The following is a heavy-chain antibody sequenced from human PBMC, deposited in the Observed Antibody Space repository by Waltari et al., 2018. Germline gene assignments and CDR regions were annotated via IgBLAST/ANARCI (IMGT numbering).Heavy chain of an antibody. CDR3: ARSFGGSGSYKFDT. CDR2: VHYTGKT. D-gene: IGHD3-10*01. Sequence: RLQESGPGRMKPSETLSLLCTVSGASISISTHYWGWIRQTPGMGPEWIGSVHYTGKTYNNPSRESRVSLSVDTSKNLFSLELTSVTAADTATYFCARSFGGSGSYKFDTWGRGILVSVSS. J-gene: IGHJ4*02. CDR1: GASISISTHY. V-gene: IGHV4-39*02.